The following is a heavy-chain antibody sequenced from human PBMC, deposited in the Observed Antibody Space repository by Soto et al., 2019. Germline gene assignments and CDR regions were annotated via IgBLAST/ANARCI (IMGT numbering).Heavy chain of an antibody. V-gene: IGHV4-59*01. CDR3: ARDRGIAVAGSNWFDP. Sequence: PSETLCLTCTVSGGSISSYYWSWIRQPPGKGLEWIGYIYYSGSTNYNPSLKSRVTISVDTSKNQFSLKLSSVTAADTAVFFCARDRGIAVAGSNWFDPWGQGTLVTVSS. D-gene: IGHD6-19*01. CDR2: IYYSGST. CDR1: GGSISSYY. J-gene: IGHJ5*02.